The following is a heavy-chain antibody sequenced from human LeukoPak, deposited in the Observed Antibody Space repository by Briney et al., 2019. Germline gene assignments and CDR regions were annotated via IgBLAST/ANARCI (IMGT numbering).Heavy chain of an antibody. CDR3: AREYSTGFDP. Sequence: GGSLRLSCAASGFTFSRYWMHWVRQGPGKGLVWVSRINSDGGSTSYADSVKGRFTISRDNAKNTLYLQMNSLRAEDTAVYYCAREYSTGFDPWGQGTLVTVSS. J-gene: IGHJ5*02. CDR2: INSDGGST. D-gene: IGHD2-15*01. V-gene: IGHV3-74*01. CDR1: GFTFSRYW.